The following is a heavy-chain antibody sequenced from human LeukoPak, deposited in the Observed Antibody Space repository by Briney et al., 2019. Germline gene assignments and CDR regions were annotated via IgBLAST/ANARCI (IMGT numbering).Heavy chain of an antibody. CDR1: GYTFTSYD. J-gene: IGHJ4*02. V-gene: IGHV1-8*01. CDR2: MKPNSGNT. D-gene: IGHD6-6*01. CDR3: ARVPAADRHPLFDY. Sequence: ASVKVSCNASGYTFTSYDINWVRQSTGQGLEWLGWMKPNSGNTGYAQRFQGRVSMTRNTSIITAYMELSRLRSEVTAVYYCARVPAADRHPLFDYWGQGTLVTVSS.